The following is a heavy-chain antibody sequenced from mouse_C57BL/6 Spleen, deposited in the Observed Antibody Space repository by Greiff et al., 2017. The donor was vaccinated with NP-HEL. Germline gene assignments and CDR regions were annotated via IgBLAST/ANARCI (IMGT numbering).Heavy chain of an antibody. Sequence: QVQLQQPGTELVKPGASVKLSCKASGYTFTSYWMHWVKQRPGQGLEWIGNINPSNGGTNYNEKFKSKATLTVDKSSSTAYMQLSSLTAEDSAVYYCAKEGYGNLWYFDVWGTGTTVTVSS. D-gene: IGHD2-10*02. V-gene: IGHV1-53*01. J-gene: IGHJ1*03. CDR3: AKEGYGNLWYFDV. CDR2: INPSNGGT. CDR1: GYTFTSYW.